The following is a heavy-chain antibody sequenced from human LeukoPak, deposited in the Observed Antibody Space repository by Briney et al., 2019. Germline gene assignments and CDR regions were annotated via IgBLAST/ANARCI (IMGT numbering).Heavy chain of an antibody. V-gene: IGHV4-39*07. J-gene: IGHJ4*02. CDR2: IYYSGST. CDR3: ARVPRDGRFDY. Sequence: PSETLSLTCTVSGGSISSSSYYWGWIRQPPGKGLEWIGSIYYSGSTYYNPSLKSRVTISVDTSKNQFSLKLSSVTAADTAVYYCARVPRDGRFDYWGQGTLVTVSS. CDR1: GGSISSSSYY. D-gene: IGHD4-17*01.